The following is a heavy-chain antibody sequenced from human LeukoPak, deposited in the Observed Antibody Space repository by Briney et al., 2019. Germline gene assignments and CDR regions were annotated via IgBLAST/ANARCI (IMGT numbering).Heavy chain of an antibody. CDR1: EFSVGSNY. D-gene: IGHD6-19*01. Sequence: GGSLRLSCAASEFSVGSNYMTWVRQAPGKGLEWVSLIYSGGSTYYADSVKGRFTISRDNSKNTLYLQMNSLRAEDTAVYYCATDPYSSGWYGRFDYWGQGTLVTVSS. CDR3: ATDPYSSGWYGRFDY. CDR2: IYSGGST. J-gene: IGHJ4*02. V-gene: IGHV3-66*01.